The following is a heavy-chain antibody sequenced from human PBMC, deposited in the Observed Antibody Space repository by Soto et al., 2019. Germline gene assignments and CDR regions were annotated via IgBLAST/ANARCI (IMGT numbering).Heavy chain of an antibody. D-gene: IGHD5-12*01. CDR2: IYYSGST. CDR3: ARAYGGFDNGLDV. V-gene: IGHV4-59*01. J-gene: IGHJ6*02. Sequence: SETLSLTCTVSGDSIRSYCWTWIRQPPGKGLELIGYIYYSGSTRYNPSLKSRVTISVDMSKNQFPLKLSSVIAADTAVYYCARAYGGFDNGLDVWGQGTAVTVSS. CDR1: GDSIRSYC.